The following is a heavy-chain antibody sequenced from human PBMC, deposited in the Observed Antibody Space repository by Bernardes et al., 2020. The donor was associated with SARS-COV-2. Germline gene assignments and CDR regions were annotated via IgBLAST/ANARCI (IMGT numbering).Heavy chain of an antibody. D-gene: IGHD6-13*01. CDR1: GFTFSSYG. V-gene: IGHV3-33*01. CDR2: IWYDGSNK. Sequence: GGSLRLSCAASGFTFSSYGMPWVRQAPGKGLEWVAVIWYDGSNKYYADSVKGRFTISRDNSKNTLYLQMNSLRAEDTAVYYCAREATSSSWSEYYFDYWGQGTLVTVSS. J-gene: IGHJ4*02. CDR3: AREATSSSWSEYYFDY.